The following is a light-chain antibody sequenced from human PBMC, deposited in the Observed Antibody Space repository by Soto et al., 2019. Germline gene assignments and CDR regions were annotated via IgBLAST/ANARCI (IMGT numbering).Light chain of an antibody. Sequence: DIQMTQSPSSVSASLGDRVNITCRASQGINSWLAWYQQKPGKAPKLLIYKASSLESGVPSRFSGSGSGTEFTLTISSLQPDDFATYSCQQYLGTFGQGTKVDIK. CDR2: KAS. CDR1: QGINSW. CDR3: QQYLGT. J-gene: IGKJ1*01. V-gene: IGKV1-5*03.